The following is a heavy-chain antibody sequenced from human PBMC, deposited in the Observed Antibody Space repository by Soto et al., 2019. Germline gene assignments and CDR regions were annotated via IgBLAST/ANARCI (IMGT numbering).Heavy chain of an antibody. CDR2: IRFDGSNI. J-gene: IGHJ4*02. D-gene: IGHD2-15*01. V-gene: IGHV3-33*01. CDR1: GSIFRGYG. CDR3: ARDGVGATAFWGYLDY. Sequence: QVLLVESGGGAVQPGRSLRLSCAASGSIFRGYGMHWVRQAPGKGLEWVAVIRFDGSNINYADFVMGRFTISRDNSKNTLYLEMNSLRVEDTAVYYCARDGVGATAFWGYLDYWGQGTLVTVSS.